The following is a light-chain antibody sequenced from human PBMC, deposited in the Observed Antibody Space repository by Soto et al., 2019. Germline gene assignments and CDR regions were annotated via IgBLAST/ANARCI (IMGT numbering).Light chain of an antibody. CDR2: AAS. V-gene: IGKV1-27*01. Sequence: DSQMTQSPSSLSASVGDRVTITCRSSQGISNYLAWYQQKPGKVPKLLSYAASTLQAGVPARFSGSGSGTDFTLTISSLQPEDVAIYYCQKYNSVPGAFGPGTKVDIK. CDR3: QKYNSVPGA. J-gene: IGKJ3*01. CDR1: QGISNY.